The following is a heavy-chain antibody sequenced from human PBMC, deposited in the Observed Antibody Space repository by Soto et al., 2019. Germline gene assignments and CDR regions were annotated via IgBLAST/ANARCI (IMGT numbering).Heavy chain of an antibody. CDR2: IYYIGST. CDR3: ARGPPSRF. Sequence: QGRLQESGPGLWKPSQTLSPPGIVPVASISGVGYYWSWFRQHPGKGLEWIGYIYYIGSTYYNPPLQSRVTISVDTSKNQFSLKLSSVTAADTAVYYCARGPPSRFWGQGTLVTVSS. J-gene: IGHJ4*02. V-gene: IGHV4-31*03. CDR1: VASISGVGYY.